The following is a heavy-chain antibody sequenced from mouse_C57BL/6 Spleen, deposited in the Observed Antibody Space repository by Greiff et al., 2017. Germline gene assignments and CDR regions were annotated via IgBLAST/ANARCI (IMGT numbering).Heavy chain of an antibody. V-gene: IGHV5-16*01. J-gene: IGHJ1*03. D-gene: IGHD2-10*02. CDR3: ARVYGNYVEYFDV. Sequence: EVKLVESEGGLVQPGSSMKLSCTASGFTFSDYYMAWVRQVPEKGLEWVANINYDGSSTYYLDSLKSRFIISRDNAKNILYLQMSSLKSEDTATYYSARVYGNYVEYFDVWGTGTTVTVSS. CDR2: INYDGSST. CDR1: GFTFSDYY.